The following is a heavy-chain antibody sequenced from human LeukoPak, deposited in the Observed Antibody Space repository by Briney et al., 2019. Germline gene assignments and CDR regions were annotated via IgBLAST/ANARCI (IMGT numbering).Heavy chain of an antibody. CDR3: ARRSISSGSYFVFDP. CDR2: IYPGDSDT. J-gene: IGHJ5*02. CDR1: GYSFTSYW. V-gene: IGHV5-51*01. Sequence: GESLQISCQGSGYSFTSYWIGWVRQMPGKGLEWMGIIYPGDSDTRYSPSFQGQVTISADKSISTAYLQWSSLKASDTAMYYCARRSISSGSYFVFDPWGQGTLVTVSS. D-gene: IGHD3-22*01.